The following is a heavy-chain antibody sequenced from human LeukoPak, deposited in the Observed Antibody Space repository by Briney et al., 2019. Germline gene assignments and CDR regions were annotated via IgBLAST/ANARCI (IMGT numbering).Heavy chain of an antibody. V-gene: IGHV3-48*01. CDR2: ISSSSSTI. J-gene: IGHJ3*02. CDR1: GFTFSSYS. Sequence: PGGSLRLSCAASGFTFSSYSMNWVRQAPGKGGEWGSYISSSSSTIYYADSVKGRLTISRDNAKTSLYLQLNSLRADDTAVYYCARDSRPPYYDILTGYAAGHAFDIWGQGTMVTVSS. D-gene: IGHD3-9*01. CDR3: ARDSRPPYYDILTGYAAGHAFDI.